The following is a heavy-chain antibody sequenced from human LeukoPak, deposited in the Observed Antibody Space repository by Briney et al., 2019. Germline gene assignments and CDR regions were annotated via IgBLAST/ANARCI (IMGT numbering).Heavy chain of an antibody. CDR2: INSDGSST. V-gene: IGHV3-74*01. CDR1: GFTFSSYW. Sequence: GGSLRLSCVASGFTFSSYWMHWVRQAPGKGLVWVSRINSDGSSTSYADSVKGRFTISRDNAKNTLYLQMNSLRAEDTAVYYCARGGAIYYYYYYGMDVWGQGTTVTVSS. CDR3: ARGGAIYYYYYYGMDV. D-gene: IGHD2-15*01. J-gene: IGHJ6*02.